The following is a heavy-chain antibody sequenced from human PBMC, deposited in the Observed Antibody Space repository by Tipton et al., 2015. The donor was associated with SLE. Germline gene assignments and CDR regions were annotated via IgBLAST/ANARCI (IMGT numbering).Heavy chain of an antibody. CDR2: FDHSGTT. D-gene: IGHD1-14*01. Sequence: TLSLTCSVSGGSISSHFWSWIRQPPGKGLEWIGYFDHSGTTNYNPSLKSRVTISADTSKDEFALKLSSVTAADTAVYYCARWGAQLGTDNWFDPWGQGTLVTVSS. CDR3: ARWGAQLGTDNWFDP. CDR1: GGSISSHF. J-gene: IGHJ5*02. V-gene: IGHV4-59*11.